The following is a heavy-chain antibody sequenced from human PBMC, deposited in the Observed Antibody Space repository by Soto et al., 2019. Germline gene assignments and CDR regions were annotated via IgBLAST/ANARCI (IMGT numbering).Heavy chain of an antibody. J-gene: IGHJ4*02. CDR3: ARTTWELGVRFDY. D-gene: IGHD1-1*01. CDR1: GFTFGVSY. Sequence: QVQLVESGGDLIRPGGSLRLSCTASGFTFGVSYMTWIRRAPGKGLECFSYIGGSSTTVNYADSVKGRFTISRDNAKNSMFLQMDGLRAEDTAVYYCARTTWELGVRFDYWGQGAQVTVSS. CDR2: IGGSSTTV. V-gene: IGHV3-11*01.